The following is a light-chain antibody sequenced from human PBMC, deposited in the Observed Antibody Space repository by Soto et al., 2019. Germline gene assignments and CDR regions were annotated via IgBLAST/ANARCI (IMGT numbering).Light chain of an antibody. Sequence: QSALTQVASVSASPGQSITISCTGTSSDGGGHNYVSWYQQHPGKAPKLMIYNVDYRPSGVSNRFSGSKSGNTASLTISGLQADDEAYYYCSSYADSSTVVFGGGTKVTVL. CDR2: NVD. V-gene: IGLV2-14*03. CDR3: SSYADSSTVV. J-gene: IGLJ2*01. CDR1: SSDGGGHNY.